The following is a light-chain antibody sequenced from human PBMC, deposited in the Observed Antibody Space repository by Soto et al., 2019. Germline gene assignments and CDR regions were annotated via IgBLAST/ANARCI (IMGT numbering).Light chain of an antibody. J-gene: IGKJ4*01. CDR2: DAS. Sequence: EIVMTQSPATLSVSPGERATLSCRASQSVSSNLAWYQQKPGQAPRLLIYDASSRATGIPDRFSGGGSGTDFTLTISRLEPEDFAVYYCQQYNDWPPLTFGGGTKVDIK. CDR3: QQYNDWPPLT. CDR1: QSVSSN. V-gene: IGKV3D-15*01.